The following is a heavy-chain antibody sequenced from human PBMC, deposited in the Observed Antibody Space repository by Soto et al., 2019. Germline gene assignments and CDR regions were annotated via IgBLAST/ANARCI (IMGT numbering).Heavy chain of an antibody. V-gene: IGHV1-18*04. CDR1: GYTFTSYG. J-gene: IGHJ4*02. D-gene: IGHD5-18*01. CDR2: ISAKKGNT. Sequence: QGQLVQSGAEVKKPGASVKVSCKASGYTFTSYGISWVRQAPGQGLEWMGWISAKKGNTKYAQKFQGRVTIAADHMILNNLRSDDTAMYFCATYFTAVAYFENWGQGTLVTVSS. CDR3: ATYFTAVAYFEN.